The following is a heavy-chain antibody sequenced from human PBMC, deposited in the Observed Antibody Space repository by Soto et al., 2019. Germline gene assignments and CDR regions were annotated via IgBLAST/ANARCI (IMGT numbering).Heavy chain of an antibody. CDR3: ARNWNLALVPAAYFDS. J-gene: IGHJ4*02. CDR1: NDSVLTSIYY. CDR2: IYYTGTT. V-gene: IGHV4-39*01. D-gene: IGHD2-2*01. Sequence: SETLSLTCTVSNDSVLTSIYYWAWIRQPPGKGLEWIGTIYYTGTTYYNPSLRSRVTISIDTSKNQFSLNLNSVTAADTAVYYCARNWNLALVPAAYFDSWGQGTMVTVS.